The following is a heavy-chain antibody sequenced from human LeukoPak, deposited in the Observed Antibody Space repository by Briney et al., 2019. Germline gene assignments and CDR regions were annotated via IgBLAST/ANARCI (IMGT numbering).Heavy chain of an antibody. Sequence: SETLSLTCTVSGGSISSGGYYWSWLRQHPGTGLEWFGYIYYSGSTYYNPSLKSRVTISVDTSKNQFSLKLSSVTAADTAVYYCARGPERNYQLHLNWFDPWGQGTLVTVSS. D-gene: IGHD2-2*01. V-gene: IGHV4-31*03. CDR2: IYYSGST. CDR1: GGSISSGGYY. J-gene: IGHJ5*02. CDR3: ARGPERNYQLHLNWFDP.